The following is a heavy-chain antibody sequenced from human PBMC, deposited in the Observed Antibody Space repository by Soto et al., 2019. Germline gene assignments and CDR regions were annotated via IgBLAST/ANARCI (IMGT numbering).Heavy chain of an antibody. J-gene: IGHJ4*02. Sequence: SVKVSCKASGGTFSSYAISWVRQAPGQGLEWMGGIIPIFGTANYAQKFQGRVTITADESTSTAYMELSSLRSEDTAVYYCARRGGIDFWSGYYTYFDYWGQGTLVTVS. D-gene: IGHD3-3*01. CDR2: IIPIFGTA. CDR3: ARRGGIDFWSGYYTYFDY. V-gene: IGHV1-69*13. CDR1: GGTFSSYA.